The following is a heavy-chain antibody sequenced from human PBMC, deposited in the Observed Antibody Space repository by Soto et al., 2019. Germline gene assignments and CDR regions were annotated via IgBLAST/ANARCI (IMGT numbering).Heavy chain of an antibody. CDR2: IYYSGST. CDR3: ASRPIAARLPSYYYYYGMDV. CDR1: GGSISSGGYY. D-gene: IGHD6-6*01. V-gene: IGHV4-31*03. Sequence: SETLSLTCTVSGGSISSGGYYWSWIRQHPGKGLEWIGYIYYSGSTYYNPSLKSRVTISVDTSKNQFSLKLSSVTAADTAVYYCASRPIAARLPSYYYYYGMDVWGQGTTVTVAS. J-gene: IGHJ6*02.